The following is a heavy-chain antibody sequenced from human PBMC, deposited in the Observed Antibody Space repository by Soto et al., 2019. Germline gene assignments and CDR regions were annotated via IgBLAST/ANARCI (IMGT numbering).Heavy chain of an antibody. V-gene: IGHV3-74*01. CDR3: ARGSGYYSYDAFDI. CDR2: INSDGSST. D-gene: IGHD3-22*01. CDR1: GFTFSSYW. Sequence: EVQLVESGGGLVQPGGSLRLSCAASGFTFSSYWMHWVRQAPGKGLVWVSRINSDGSSTSYADSVKGRFTISRDNXXNTLYLQMNSLRAEDTAVYYCARGSGYYSYDAFDIWGQGTMVTVSS. J-gene: IGHJ3*02.